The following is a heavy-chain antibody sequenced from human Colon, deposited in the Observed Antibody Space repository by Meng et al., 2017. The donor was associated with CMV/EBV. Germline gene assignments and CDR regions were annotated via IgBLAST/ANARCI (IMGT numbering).Heavy chain of an antibody. CDR3: VSGLVGTRNY. V-gene: IGHV3-74*03. CDR2: IKTEGSTT. CDR1: GFTFSNYW. D-gene: IGHD1-14*01. Sequence: EVQLVGSGGGLVQPVGSLRLSCAVSGFTFSNYWMYWVRQTPGKGLVCVERIKTEGSTTEYADSVKGRFNISRDNDRNTLYLQMNSLRGEDTAVYFCVSGLVGTRNYWAQGTLVTVSS. J-gene: IGHJ4*02.